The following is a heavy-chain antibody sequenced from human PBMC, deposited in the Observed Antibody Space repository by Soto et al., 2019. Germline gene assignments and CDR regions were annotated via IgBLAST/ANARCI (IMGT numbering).Heavy chain of an antibody. D-gene: IGHD3-3*01. J-gene: IGHJ4*02. CDR2: IHYSGST. CDR3: TRSGDPYKTGN. Sequence: PPGKGLEWIGFIHYSGSTTYHPSLKGRVTMSVDTSKNQFSLKLTSVNTAVTAIYNCTRSGDPYKTGNWGQGTLVTVSS. V-gene: IGHV4-59*01.